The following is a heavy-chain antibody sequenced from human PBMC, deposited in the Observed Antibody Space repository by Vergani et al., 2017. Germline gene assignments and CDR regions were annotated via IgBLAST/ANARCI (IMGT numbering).Heavy chain of an antibody. CDR2: IRSKNDGGTA. D-gene: IGHD2-2*02. CDR3: YTDYHDY. V-gene: IGHV3-15*01. J-gene: IGHJ4*02. CDR1: GGSISSGGYY. Sequence: VQLQESGPGLVKPSQTLSLTCTVSGGSISSGGYYWSWVRQAPGKGLEWIGRIRSKNDGGTADYAAPLKGRFTISRDDSKDSAFLLVNNLKTEDTAVYFCYTDYHDYWGQGTVVTVSS.